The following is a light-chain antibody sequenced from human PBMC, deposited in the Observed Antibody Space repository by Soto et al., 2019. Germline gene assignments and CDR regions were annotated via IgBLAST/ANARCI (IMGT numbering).Light chain of an antibody. CDR2: GAS. V-gene: IGKV3-20*01. J-gene: IGKJ3*01. CDR1: QSVTSSQ. CDR3: QLYCNSQGI. Sequence: EIVVTQSPGTLSLSPGERAPLSCMASQSVTSSQLVWNHQKTGQAHRLRLGGASRRATGIPDRFSGSGSGRDFTLTISRLEPQDFAVYYCQLYCNSQGIFGPGNKVDI.